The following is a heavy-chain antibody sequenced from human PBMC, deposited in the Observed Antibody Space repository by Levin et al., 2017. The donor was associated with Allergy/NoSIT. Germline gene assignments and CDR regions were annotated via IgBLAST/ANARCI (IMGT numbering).Heavy chain of an antibody. J-gene: IGHJ5*02. V-gene: IGHV5-51*01. CDR3: ARQQLMEDWFDP. CDR1: GYSFTSYW. CDR2: IYPGDSDT. D-gene: IGHD6-13*01. Sequence: GASVKVSCKGSGYSFTSYWIGWVRQMPGKGLEWMGIIYPGDSDTRYSPSFQGQVTISADKSISTAYLQWSSLKASDTAMYYCARQQLMEDWFDPWGQGTLVTVSS.